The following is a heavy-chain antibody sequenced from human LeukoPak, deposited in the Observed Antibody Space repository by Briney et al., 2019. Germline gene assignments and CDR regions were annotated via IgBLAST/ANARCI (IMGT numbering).Heavy chain of an antibody. J-gene: IGHJ4*02. CDR1: GYTFTGYY. V-gene: IGHV1-2*02. D-gene: IGHD2-15*01. CDR3: ARAQTVVAATPGGY. CDR2: INPNSGGT. Sequence: ASVKVSCKASGYTFTGYYMHWVRQAPGQGLEWMGWINPNSGGTNYAKKFQGRVTMTRDTSIGTAYMELSRLVSDDTAVYYCARAQTVVAATPGGYWGQGTLVTVSS.